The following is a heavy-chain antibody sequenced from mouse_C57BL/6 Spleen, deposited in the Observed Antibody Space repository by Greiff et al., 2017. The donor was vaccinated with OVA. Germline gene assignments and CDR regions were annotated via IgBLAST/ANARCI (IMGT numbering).Heavy chain of an antibody. J-gene: IGHJ4*01. CDR3: ARRGFYGSSCDYAMDY. V-gene: IGHV1-81*01. Sequence: QVQLQQSGAELARPGASVKLSCKASGYTFTSYGISWVKQRTGQGLEWIGEIYPRSGNTYYNEKFKGKATLTADKSSSTAYMELRSLTSEDSAVYFCARRGFYGSSCDYAMDYWGQGTSVTVSS. CDR1: GYTFTSYG. CDR2: IYPRSGNT. D-gene: IGHD1-1*01.